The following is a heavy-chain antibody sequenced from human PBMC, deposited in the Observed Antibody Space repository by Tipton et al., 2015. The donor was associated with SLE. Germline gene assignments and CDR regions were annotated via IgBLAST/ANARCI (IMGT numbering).Heavy chain of an antibody. CDR3: AGTSGHMDV. CDR2: IYHSGST. V-gene: IGHV4-38-2*01. Sequence: TLSLTCAVSGYSISSGYYWGWIRQPPGKGLEWIGSIYHSGSTYYNPSLKSRVTISVDTSKNQFSLKLSSVTAADTAVYYCAGTSGHMDVWGKGTTVTVSS. D-gene: IGHD1-1*01. J-gene: IGHJ6*03. CDR1: GYSISSGYY.